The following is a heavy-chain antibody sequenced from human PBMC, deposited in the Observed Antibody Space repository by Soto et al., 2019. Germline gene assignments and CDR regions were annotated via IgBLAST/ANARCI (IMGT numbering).Heavy chain of an antibody. V-gene: IGHV3-74*01. CDR3: ARFGTSYDTSGFLY. J-gene: IGHJ4*02. Sequence: GGSLRLSCAASGFTFGSHWMHWVRQAPGKGLVYVSRISSGGTTTNYAESVKGRFTISRDNARNTLYLQMNSLRVEDTAVYYCARFGTSYDTSGFLYWGQGTPVTVSS. D-gene: IGHD3-22*01. CDR1: GFTFGSHW. CDR2: ISSGGTTT.